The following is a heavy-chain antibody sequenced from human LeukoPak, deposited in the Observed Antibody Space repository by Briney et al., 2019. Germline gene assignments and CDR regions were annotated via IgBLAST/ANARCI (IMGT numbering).Heavy chain of an antibody. D-gene: IGHD3-9*01. CDR3: AREGYDKAWFDP. Sequence: ASVKVSCKASGYTFTSYDINWVRQATGQGLEWMGWMNPHSGNTGYEQKFQGRVTMTRNTSISTAYMELSSLRSEDTAVYYCAREGYDKAWFDPWGQGTLVTVSS. CDR1: GYTFTSYD. J-gene: IGHJ5*02. CDR2: MNPHSGNT. V-gene: IGHV1-8*01.